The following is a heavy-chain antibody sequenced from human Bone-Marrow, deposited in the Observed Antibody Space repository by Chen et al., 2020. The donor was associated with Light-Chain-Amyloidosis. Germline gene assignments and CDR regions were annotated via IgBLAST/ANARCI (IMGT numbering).Heavy chain of an antibody. J-gene: IGHJ5*02. CDR3: ARYEPHFSDSIISGYTA. CDR1: NGAFGDDY. Sequence: QVELQQCGAGLLKPSETLSLTCGIHNGAFGDDYWTWIRQPPGKGLQWIAEINHSGSANYNSSLKSRTTISVDKSKNQFSLRMISVTAADTAVYYCARYEPHFSDSIISGYTAWGQGTSVTVSS. V-gene: IGHV4-34*01. D-gene: IGHD5-12*01. CDR2: INHSGSA.